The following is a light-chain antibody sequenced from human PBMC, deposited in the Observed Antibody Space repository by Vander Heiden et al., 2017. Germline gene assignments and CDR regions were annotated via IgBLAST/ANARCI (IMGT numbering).Light chain of an antibody. CDR3: QQEDNLPIT. CDR1: QDISNY. CDR2: DAS. V-gene: IGKV1-33*01. J-gene: IGKJ5*01. Sequence: DIQMTQSPSSLSASVGDRVTITCQASQDISNYLNWYQQKPGKAPKLLIYDASNLETGVPSRFSGSGSGTDFTFTISSLHPEDFATYYCQQEDNLPITFGQGTPLEIK.